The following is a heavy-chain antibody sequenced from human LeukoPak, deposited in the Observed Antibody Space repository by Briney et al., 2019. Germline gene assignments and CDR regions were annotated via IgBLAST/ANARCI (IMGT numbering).Heavy chain of an antibody. CDR1: GFTFGDHS. Sequence: GGSLRLSCTSSGFTFGDHSVSWFRQAPGKGLEWVGFIRSKAYGGTAEYAASVKGRFTISRDDSKSVAYLQMDSLKTEDTAVYYCTREIRYFDWFQADYWGQGTLVTVSS. CDR3: TREIRYFDWFQADY. CDR2: IRSKAYGGTA. D-gene: IGHD3-9*01. J-gene: IGHJ4*02. V-gene: IGHV3-49*03.